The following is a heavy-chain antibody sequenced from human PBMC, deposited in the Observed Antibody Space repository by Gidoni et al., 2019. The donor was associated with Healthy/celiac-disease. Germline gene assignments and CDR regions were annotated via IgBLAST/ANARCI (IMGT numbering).Heavy chain of an antibody. V-gene: IGHV3-49*03. CDR1: GFTFGDYV. Sequence: EVQLVASGGVLVQPARSLRLSGTVSGFTFGDYVLGWFRQAPGKGLEWVGFIRSKAYGWTTEYAAAVKGRFTISRDDSKSIAYLQMNSLKSDDTAVYYCTREPGYDILTGYSYYFDYWGQGTLVTFSS. CDR2: IRSKAYGWTT. J-gene: IGHJ4*02. CDR3: TREPGYDILTGYSYYFDY. D-gene: IGHD3-9*01.